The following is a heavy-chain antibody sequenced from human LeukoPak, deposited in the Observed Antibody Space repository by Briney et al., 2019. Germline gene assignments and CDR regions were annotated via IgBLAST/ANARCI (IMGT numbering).Heavy chain of an antibody. J-gene: IGHJ4*02. D-gene: IGHD2-2*01. CDR1: GGSISSGSYY. CDR2: IYTSGST. Sequence: PSETLSLTCTVSGGSISSGSYYWSWIRQPAGNGLEWIGRIYTSGSTNYNPSLKSRVTISVDTSKNQFSLKLSSVTAADTAVYYCAREGCSSTSCYAQFDYWGQGTLVTVSS. V-gene: IGHV4-61*02. CDR3: AREGCSSTSCYAQFDY.